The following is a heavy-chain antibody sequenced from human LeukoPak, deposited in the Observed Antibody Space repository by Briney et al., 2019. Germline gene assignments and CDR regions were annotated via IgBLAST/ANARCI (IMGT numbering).Heavy chain of an antibody. J-gene: IGHJ4*02. V-gene: IGHV3-74*01. CDR3: ARSLSGYASSLAY. D-gene: IGHD6-6*01. CDR1: GFTFSSYW. Sequence: GGSLRLSCAASGFTFSSYWMHWVRQAPGKGLVWVSRIYSDGSSNSDGTSTNYADSVRGRFSISRDKAKNTLYLQMNSLRAEDTAVYYCARSLSGYASSLAYWGQGTLVNVSA. CDR2: IYSDGSSNSDGTST.